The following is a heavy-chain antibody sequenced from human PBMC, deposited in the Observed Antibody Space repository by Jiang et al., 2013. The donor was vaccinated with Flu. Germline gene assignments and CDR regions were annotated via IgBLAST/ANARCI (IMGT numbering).Heavy chain of an antibody. CDR2: ISAYNGNT. J-gene: IGHJ4*02. D-gene: IGHD3-22*01. Sequence: VRQAPGQGLEWMGWISAYNGNTNYAQKLQGRVTMTTDTSTSTAYMELRSLRSDDTAVYYCARGGNVYDSSGYGDYWGQGTLVTVSS. CDR3: ARGGNVYDSSGYGDY. V-gene: IGHV1-18*01.